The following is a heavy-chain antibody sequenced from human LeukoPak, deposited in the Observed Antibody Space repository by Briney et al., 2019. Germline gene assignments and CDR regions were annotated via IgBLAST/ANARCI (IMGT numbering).Heavy chain of an antibody. Sequence: ASVKVSCKASGGTFSSYTISWVRQAPGQGLEWMGRIIPILGIANYAQKFQGRVTITADKSTSTAYMELSSLRSEDTAVYYCAVGGSSWYYFDYWGQGNLVTVSS. CDR3: AVGGSSWYYFDY. J-gene: IGHJ4*02. CDR1: GGTFSSYT. CDR2: IIPILGIA. D-gene: IGHD6-13*01. V-gene: IGHV1-69*02.